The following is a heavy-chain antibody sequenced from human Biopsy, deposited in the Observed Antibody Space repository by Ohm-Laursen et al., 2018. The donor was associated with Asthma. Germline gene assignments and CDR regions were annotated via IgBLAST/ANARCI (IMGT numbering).Heavy chain of an antibody. CDR3: VRDGTDDAFDI. J-gene: IGHJ3*02. CDR2: ISKDASTQ. V-gene: IGHV3-30*01. D-gene: IGHD1-1*01. CDR1: GFSFSNFA. Sequence: RSLRLSCAAFGFSFSNFAIHSVRQAPGKGLEWVGVISKDASTQDYADSVKGRFTMARDNSKNTLDLQMNSLREEDTAVYYCVRDGTDDAFDIWGQGTVVSVSS.